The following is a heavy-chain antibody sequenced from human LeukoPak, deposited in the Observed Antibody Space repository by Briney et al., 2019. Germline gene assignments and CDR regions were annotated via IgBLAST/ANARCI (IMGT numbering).Heavy chain of an antibody. V-gene: IGHV1-2*02. CDR1: GYTFTGYY. D-gene: IGHD3-9*01. Sequence: ASVKVSCKASGYTFTGYYMHWVRQAPGRGLEWMGWINPNSGGTNYAQKFQGRVTMTRDTSISTAYMELSRLRSDDTAVYYCARPYFDLLDWFDPWGQGTLVTVSS. CDR2: INPNSGGT. J-gene: IGHJ5*02. CDR3: ARPYFDLLDWFDP.